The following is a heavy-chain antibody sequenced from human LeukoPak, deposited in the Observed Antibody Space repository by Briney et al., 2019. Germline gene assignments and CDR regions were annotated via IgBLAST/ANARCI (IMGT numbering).Heavy chain of an antibody. Sequence: ASVKVSCKASGYTFTGYYMHWVRQAPGQGLEWMGWINPNSGGTNYAQKFQGRVTMTRDTSISTAYMELSRLRSDDMAVYHCARARLRLGELSRDAFDIWGQGTMVTVSS. CDR1: GYTFTGYY. D-gene: IGHD3-16*02. CDR3: ARARLRLGELSRDAFDI. V-gene: IGHV1-2*02. J-gene: IGHJ3*02. CDR2: INPNSGGT.